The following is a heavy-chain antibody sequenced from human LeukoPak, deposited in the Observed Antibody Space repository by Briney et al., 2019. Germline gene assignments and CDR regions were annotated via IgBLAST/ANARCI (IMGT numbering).Heavy chain of an antibody. D-gene: IGHD3-22*01. J-gene: IGHJ4*02. CDR1: GYTLTELS. CDR3: ATPYYYDSSGYYYFDY. V-gene: IGHV1-24*01. Sequence: VSVKVSCKVSGYTLTELSMHWVRQAPGKGLEWMGGFDPEDGETIYAQKFQGRVTMTEDTSTDTAYMELSSLRSEDTAVYYCATPYYYDSSGYYYFDYWGQGTLVTVSS. CDR2: FDPEDGET.